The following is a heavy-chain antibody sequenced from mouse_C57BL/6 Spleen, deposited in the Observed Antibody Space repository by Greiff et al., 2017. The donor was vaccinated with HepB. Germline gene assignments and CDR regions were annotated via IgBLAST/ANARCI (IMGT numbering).Heavy chain of an antibody. CDR2: ISYDGSN. D-gene: IGHD3-2*02. CDR3: ARTTAQALDY. J-gene: IGHJ2*01. V-gene: IGHV3-6*01. Sequence: EVKLLESGPGLVKPSQSLSLTCSVTGYSITSGYYWNWIRQFPGNKLEWMGYISYDGSNNYNPSLKNRISITRDTSKNQFFLKLNSVTTEDTATYYCARTTAQALDYWGQGTTLTVSS. CDR1: GYSITSGYY.